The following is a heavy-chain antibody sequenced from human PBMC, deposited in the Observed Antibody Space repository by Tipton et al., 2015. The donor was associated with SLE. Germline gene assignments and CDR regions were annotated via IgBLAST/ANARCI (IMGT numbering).Heavy chain of an antibody. CDR1: GYTFTSYG. CDR2: ISAYNGNT. J-gene: IGHJ6*03. Sequence: QLVQSGPEVKKSGASVKASCKASGYTFTSYGIIWVRQAPGQGLEWMGWISAYNGNTNYAQKLQGRVTMTTDTSTSTAYMELRSLRSDDTAVYYCARVGDFWSGYYYYYMDVWGKGTTVTVSS. D-gene: IGHD3-3*01. CDR3: ARVGDFWSGYYYYYMDV. V-gene: IGHV1-18*01.